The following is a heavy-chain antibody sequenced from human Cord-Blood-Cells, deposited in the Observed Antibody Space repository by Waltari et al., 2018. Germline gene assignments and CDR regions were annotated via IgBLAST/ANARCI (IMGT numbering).Heavy chain of an antibody. CDR1: GGSISSYY. D-gene: IGHD3-22*01. CDR3: ASQYYYDSSGYFWFDP. Sequence: QVQLQESGPGLVKPSETLSLTCTVSGGSISSYYWSWIRQPPGKGLEWIGYIYYSGSTNNNPSLKSRVTISVDTSKNQFSLKLSSVTAADTAVYYCASQYYYDSSGYFWFDPWGQGTLVTVSS. CDR2: IYYSGST. J-gene: IGHJ5*02. V-gene: IGHV4-59*01.